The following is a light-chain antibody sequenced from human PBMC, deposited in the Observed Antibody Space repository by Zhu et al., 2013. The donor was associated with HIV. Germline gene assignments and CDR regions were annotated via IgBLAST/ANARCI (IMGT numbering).Light chain of an antibody. CDR3: SSYTRSGFV. V-gene: IGLV2-14*01. CDR2: EVT. CDR1: NSDVGGYNY. J-gene: IGLJ1*01. Sequence: QSALTQPASVSASPGQSITISCTGTNSDVGGYNYVSWFQQHPGKAPRLMIYEVTNRPSGVSNRFSGSKSGNTASLTISGLQAEDESDYYCSSYTRSGFVFGIGTKVTVL.